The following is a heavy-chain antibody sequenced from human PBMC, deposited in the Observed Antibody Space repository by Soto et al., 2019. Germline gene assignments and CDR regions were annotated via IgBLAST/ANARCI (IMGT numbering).Heavy chain of an antibody. J-gene: IGHJ4*02. V-gene: IGHV3-23*01. CDR3: AKRRGAGGHFDY. CDR2: ISGSGGST. Sequence: PVGSLRLSCAASGFTFSSYAMSWVRQAPGKGLEWVSAISGSGGSTYYADSVKGRFTISRDNSKNTLYLQMNSLRAEDTAVYFCAKRRGAGGHFDYWGQGALVTVSS. CDR1: GFTFSSYA. D-gene: IGHD2-15*01.